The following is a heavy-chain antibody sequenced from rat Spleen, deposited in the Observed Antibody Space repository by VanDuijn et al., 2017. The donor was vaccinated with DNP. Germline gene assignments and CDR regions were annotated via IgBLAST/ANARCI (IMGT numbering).Heavy chain of an antibody. J-gene: IGHJ2*01. D-gene: IGHD1-4*01. V-gene: IGHV5-22*01. CDR3: ARHVLPLRVWDY. Sequence: EVQLVESGGGLVQPGRSLKLSCAASGFTFSDYYMAWVRQAPTKGLEWVAYITYDGGNTYYGDSVKGRFTISRDNAKRTLYLQMNSLRSEDMATYYCARHVLPLRVWDYWGQGVMVTVSS. CDR1: GFTFSDYY. CDR2: ITYDGGNT.